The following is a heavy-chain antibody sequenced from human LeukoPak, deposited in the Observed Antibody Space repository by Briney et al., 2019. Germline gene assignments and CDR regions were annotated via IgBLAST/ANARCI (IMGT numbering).Heavy chain of an antibody. CDR1: GYTFTSYD. V-gene: IGHV1-69*13. Sequence: GASVKVSCKASGYTFTSYDINWVRQAPGQGLEWMGGIIPIFGTANYAQKFQGRVTITADESTSTAYMELSSLRSEDTAVYYCAREGTIFGVVIISSWFDPWGQGTLVTVSS. J-gene: IGHJ5*02. CDR3: AREGTIFGVVIISSWFDP. D-gene: IGHD3-3*01. CDR2: IIPIFGTA.